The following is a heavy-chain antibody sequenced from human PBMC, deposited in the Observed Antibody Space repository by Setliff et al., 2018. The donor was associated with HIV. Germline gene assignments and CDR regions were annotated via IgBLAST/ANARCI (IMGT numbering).Heavy chain of an antibody. CDR2: VNHNGNI. CDR3: AITLVGVTTEMY. V-gene: IGHV4-34*01. D-gene: IGHD2-21*02. J-gene: IGHJ4*02. Sequence: NPSETLSLTCGLHGLPFGNYYWNWIRQSPGKGLEWIVEVNHNGNINYNPSLQSRVTVSVDTSKPHYSLKMNSVTAADTAVYYCAITLVGVTTEMYWGQGTLVTVSS. CDR1: GLPFGNYY.